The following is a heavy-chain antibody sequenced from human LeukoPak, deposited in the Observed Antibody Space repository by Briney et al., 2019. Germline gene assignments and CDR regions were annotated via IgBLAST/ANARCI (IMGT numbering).Heavy chain of an antibody. Sequence: GGSLRLSCAASGFTFDDYAMHWVRQAPGKGLEWVSGISWNSGSIGYADSVKGRFTISRDNSKNTLYLQMNSLRAEDTAVYYCAKSGHSDAFDIWGQGTMVTVSS. CDR2: ISWNSGSI. CDR1: GFTFDDYA. V-gene: IGHV3-9*01. D-gene: IGHD6-25*01. J-gene: IGHJ3*02. CDR3: AKSGHSDAFDI.